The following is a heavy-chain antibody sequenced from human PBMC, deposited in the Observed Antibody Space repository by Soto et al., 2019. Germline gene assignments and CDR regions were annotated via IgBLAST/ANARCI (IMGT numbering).Heavy chain of an antibody. Sequence: SETLSLTCTVSGGSISSSSYYWGWIRQPPGKGLEWIGSIYYSGSTYYNPSLKSRVTISVDTSKNQFSLKLSSVTAADTAVYYCARLNFRVGATPYYYYGMDVWGQGTTVTVSS. CDR3: ARLNFRVGATPYYYYGMDV. CDR2: IYYSGST. V-gene: IGHV4-39*01. CDR1: GGSISSSSYY. J-gene: IGHJ6*02. D-gene: IGHD1-26*01.